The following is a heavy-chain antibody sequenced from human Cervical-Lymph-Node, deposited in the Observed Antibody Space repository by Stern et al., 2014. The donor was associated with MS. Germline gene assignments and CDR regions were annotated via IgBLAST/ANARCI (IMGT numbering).Heavy chain of an antibody. J-gene: IGHJ3*02. CDR2: ISAYNGNT. Sequence: QVQLGQSGAEVKKPGASVKVSCKASGYTFTSYGISWVRQAPGQGLEWMGWISAYNGNTNYVQKLQDRVNMTTNASTSTAYMELRGLRSDDTAVYYCARGLLCSENAFDIWGQGTMVTVSS. D-gene: IGHD2-2*01. V-gene: IGHV1-18*01. CDR1: GYTFTSYG. CDR3: ARGLLCSENAFDI.